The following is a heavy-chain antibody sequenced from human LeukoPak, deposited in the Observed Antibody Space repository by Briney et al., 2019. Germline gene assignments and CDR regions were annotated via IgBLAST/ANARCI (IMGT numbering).Heavy chain of an antibody. CDR1: GFTFSSYD. D-gene: IGHD5-12*01. J-gene: IGHJ2*01. V-gene: IGHV3-13*01. CDR2: IGIAGDT. Sequence: GGSLRLSCAASGFTFSSYDMHWVRQATGKGLEWVSAIGIAGDTYYPGSVKGRFTISRDNSKNSLYLQMNSLRAGDTAVYYCARATNSGPWGFFDLWGRGTLFTVSS. CDR3: ARATNSGPWGFFDL.